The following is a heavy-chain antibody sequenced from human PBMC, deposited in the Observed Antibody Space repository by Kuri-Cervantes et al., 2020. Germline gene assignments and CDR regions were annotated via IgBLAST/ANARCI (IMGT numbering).Heavy chain of an antibody. J-gene: IGHJ4*02. CDR3: ARVAGYSYGYWGY. CDR2: ISGSSSTI. Sequence: GGSLRLSCAASGFIFSSYSMNWVRQAPGKGLEWVSYISGSSSTIYYADSVKGRFTISRDNAKNSLYLQMNSLRAEDTALYYCARVAGYSYGYWGYWGQGTLVTVSS. V-gene: IGHV3-48*01. CDR1: GFIFSSYS. D-gene: IGHD5-18*01.